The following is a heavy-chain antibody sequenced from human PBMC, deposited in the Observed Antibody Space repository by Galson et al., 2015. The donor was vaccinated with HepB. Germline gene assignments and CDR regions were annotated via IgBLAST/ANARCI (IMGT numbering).Heavy chain of an antibody. CDR2: INAGNGNT. CDR3: ARVLRYFDWSSPYYYYYGMDV. J-gene: IGHJ6*02. Sequence: SVKVSCKASGYTFTSYAMHWVRQAPGQRLEWMGWINAGNGNTKYSQKFQGRVTITRDTSASTAYMELSSLRSEDTAVYYCARVLRYFDWSSPYYYYYGMDVWRQGTTVTVS. V-gene: IGHV1-3*01. CDR1: GYTFTSYA. D-gene: IGHD3-9*01.